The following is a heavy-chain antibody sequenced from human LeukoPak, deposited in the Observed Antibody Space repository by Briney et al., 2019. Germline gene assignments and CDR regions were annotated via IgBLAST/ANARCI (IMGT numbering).Heavy chain of an antibody. Sequence: PGGSLRLSCAASGFTFDDYGMSWVRQAPGKGLVWVSRINSGGSSTSYADSVKGRFTISRDNAKNTLYLQMNSLRAEDTAVYYCVRGRDSMTPEYWGQGTPVTVSS. CDR3: VRGRDSMTPEY. V-gene: IGHV3-74*01. CDR2: INSGGSST. J-gene: IGHJ4*02. D-gene: IGHD5-24*01. CDR1: GFTFDDYG.